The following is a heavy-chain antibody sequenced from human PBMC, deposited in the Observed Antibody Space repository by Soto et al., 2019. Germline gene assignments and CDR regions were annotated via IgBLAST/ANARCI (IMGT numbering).Heavy chain of an antibody. CDR1: GGSLSGYY. CDR3: ARGQEGVVATH. J-gene: IGHJ4*02. V-gene: IGHV4-34*01. CDR2: IKDGGRT. D-gene: IGHD5-12*01. Sequence: QVQLQQWGAGLLKPSETLSLNCAVNGGSLSGYYWSWIRQPPGKGLEWIGEIKDGGRTNYSPSLKSRATISSDSSNNQFSLRLYSVTAADTGVYYCARGQEGVVATHWDQGTLVNVSS.